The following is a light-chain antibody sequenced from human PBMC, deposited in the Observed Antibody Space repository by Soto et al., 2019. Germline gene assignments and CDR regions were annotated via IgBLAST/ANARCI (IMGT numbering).Light chain of an antibody. CDR3: QQYHSYRT. CDR2: KAS. Sequence: DIQMTQSPSTLSSSVGDTVTISCRASQTIDNWLAWYQQKPGKAPQVLISKASNLESGVPSRFRGSGSGTEFTLTISNLQPDDFATYYCQQYHSYRTFGQGTNVEIK. J-gene: IGKJ1*01. V-gene: IGKV1-5*03. CDR1: QTIDNW.